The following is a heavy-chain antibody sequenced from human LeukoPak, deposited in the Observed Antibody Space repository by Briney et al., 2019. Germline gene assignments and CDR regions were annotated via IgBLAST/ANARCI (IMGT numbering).Heavy chain of an antibody. CDR3: ARGGYSSSRLSFDYMDV. D-gene: IGHD6-13*01. J-gene: IGHJ6*03. CDR2: IFHSGST. CDR1: GGSISSNNW. Sequence: PSGTLSLTCAVSGGSISSNNWWTWVRQSPEKGLGWIGEIFHSGSTNYNPSLKSRVTMSVDTSKNQFSLKLSSVTAADTAVYYCARGGYSSSRLSFDYMDVWGKGTTVTVS. V-gene: IGHV4-4*02.